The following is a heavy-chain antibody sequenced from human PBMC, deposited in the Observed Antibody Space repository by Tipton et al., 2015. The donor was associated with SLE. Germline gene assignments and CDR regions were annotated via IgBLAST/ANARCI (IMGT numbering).Heavy chain of an antibody. D-gene: IGHD3-3*01. Sequence: QLVQSGPEVKKPGAAVKVSCKASGYTFTSYDINWARQATGQGLEWMGWMNPNSGNTGYAQKFQGSITITRNTSISTAYMELSSMGSEDTAVYYCAGGPSWSGYYYYFDYWGQGSLVTVSS. CDR3: AGGPSWSGYYYYFDY. CDR1: GYTFTSYD. J-gene: IGHJ4*02. V-gene: IGHV1-8*01. CDR2: MNPNSGNT.